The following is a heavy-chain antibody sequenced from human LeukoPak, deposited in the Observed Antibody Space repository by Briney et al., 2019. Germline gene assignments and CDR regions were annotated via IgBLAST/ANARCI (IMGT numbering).Heavy chain of an antibody. J-gene: IGHJ4*02. CDR2: ISGSGGST. CDR3: AKDDIAVAGTDY. D-gene: IGHD6-19*01. Sequence: RGSLRLSCAASGFTFSSHAMSWVRQAPGKGLEWVSAISGSGGSTYYADSVKGRFTISRDNSKNTLYLQMNSLRAEDTAVYYCAKDDIAVAGTDYWGQGTLVTVSS. CDR1: GFTFSSHA. V-gene: IGHV3-23*01.